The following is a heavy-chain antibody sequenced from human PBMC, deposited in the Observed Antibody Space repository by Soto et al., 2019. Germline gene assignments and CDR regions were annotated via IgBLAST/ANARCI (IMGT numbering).Heavy chain of an antibody. CDR3: AHRVLRTVFGLVTTTAIYFDF. J-gene: IGHJ4*01. CDR1: GFSLTTSGVG. Sequence: QITLNESGPTQVKPRQTLTLTCTFSGFSLTTSGVGVGWIRQSPGKAPEWLALIYWDDDKRYSPSLKSRLTITKEHSKTQVVLTMADLDPADTATYYCAHRVLRTVFGLVTTTAIYFDFWGHGTPVAVSS. V-gene: IGHV2-5*02. D-gene: IGHD3-3*01. CDR2: IYWDDDK.